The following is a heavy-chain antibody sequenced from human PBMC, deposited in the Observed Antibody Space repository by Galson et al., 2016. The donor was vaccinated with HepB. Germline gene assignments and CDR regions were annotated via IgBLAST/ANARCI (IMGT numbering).Heavy chain of an antibody. Sequence: SETLSLTCAVSGVSISVTDWWSWVRQPPGKGLEWIGEIYHNGTTLYSPSLGSRVTISIDKSKNQFSLKLNSVTAADTAVYYCARHYGDYVGPDSWGQGTLVTVSS. J-gene: IGHJ4*02. D-gene: IGHD4-17*01. CDR1: GVSISVTDW. CDR3: ARHYGDYVGPDS. V-gene: IGHV4-4*02. CDR2: IYHNGTT.